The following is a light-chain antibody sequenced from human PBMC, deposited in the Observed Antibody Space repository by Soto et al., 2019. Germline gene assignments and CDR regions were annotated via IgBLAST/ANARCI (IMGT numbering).Light chain of an antibody. CDR3: QQSYSTLVT. Sequence: DIQMTQSPSSLSASVGDRVTITCRASQSISSYLNWYQQKPGKAPKLLIYAASSLQSGVPSRFSGSGSGTDFTLTISSLQPEDFATYYCQQSYSTLVTFGQGNKVELK. V-gene: IGKV1-39*01. CDR2: AAS. CDR1: QSISSY. J-gene: IGKJ1*01.